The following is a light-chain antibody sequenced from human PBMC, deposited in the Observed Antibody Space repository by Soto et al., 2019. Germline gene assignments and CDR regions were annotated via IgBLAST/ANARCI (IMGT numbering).Light chain of an antibody. V-gene: IGKV3-11*01. CDR2: DAS. CDR3: QQRASWPYT. Sequence: EIVLTQSPDTLSLSPGEGATLSCRASHDVSVSLVWYPQRPGQSPRLLIHDASNRATGISARFSGSGSGTDFTLTIGSLEPEESALYYCQQRASWPYTSGQGTKVEIK. CDR1: HDVSVS. J-gene: IGKJ2*01.